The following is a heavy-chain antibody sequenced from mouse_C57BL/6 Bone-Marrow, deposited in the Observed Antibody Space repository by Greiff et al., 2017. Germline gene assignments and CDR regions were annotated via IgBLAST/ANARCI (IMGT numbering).Heavy chain of an antibody. J-gene: IGHJ1*03. V-gene: IGHV1-19*01. CDR2: INPYNGGT. D-gene: IGHD2-3*01. CDR1: GYTFTDYY. Sequence: VQLQQSGPVLVKPGASVKMSCKASGYTFTDYYMNWVKPSHGKSLEWIGVINPYNGGTSYNQKFKGKATLTVDKSSSTAYMERNSLTSEDSAVYYCARPLYDGYYGGYFDVWGTGTAVTVSS. CDR3: ARPLYDGYYGGYFDV.